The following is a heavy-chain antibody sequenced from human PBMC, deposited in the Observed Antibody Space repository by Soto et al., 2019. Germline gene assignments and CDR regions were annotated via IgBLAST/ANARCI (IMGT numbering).Heavy chain of an antibody. D-gene: IGHD3-9*01. J-gene: IGHJ6*02. Sequence: QVQLVQSGAEVKKPGSSVKVSCKASGGTFSSYGISWVRQAPGQWLEWMGGIIPMFGTADYTQKIQGRVTIIVDESMCTDSMELRSLRSEDMAVYYCETQGLTNNYYCGMDVWGQGTTVTVSS. CDR3: ETQGLTNNYYCGMDV. CDR2: IIPMFGTA. CDR1: GGTFSSYG. V-gene: IGHV1-69*12.